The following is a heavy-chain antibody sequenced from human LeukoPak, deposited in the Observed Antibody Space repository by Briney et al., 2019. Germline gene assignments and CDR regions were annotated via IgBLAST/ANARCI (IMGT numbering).Heavy chain of an antibody. CDR3: ATGGRYYFDY. CDR2: TNSDGSTT. J-gene: IGHJ4*02. Sequence: GGSLRLSCAASGFTFSSYWMHWVRQAPGKGLVWVSRTNSDGSTTNYADSVRGRFTISRDNAKNTLYLQMNSLRAEDTAVYYCATGGRYYFDYWGQGTLVTVSS. V-gene: IGHV3-74*01. CDR1: GFTFSSYW.